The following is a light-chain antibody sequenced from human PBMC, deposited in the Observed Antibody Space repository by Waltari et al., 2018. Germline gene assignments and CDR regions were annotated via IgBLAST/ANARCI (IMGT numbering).Light chain of an antibody. CDR1: QGRINN. CDR3: QQLKSYSLIT. V-gene: IGKV1-9*01. Sequence: DIQLTQSPSLLSASLGDRVTITCRASQGRINNLAWYQQHTGKAPKLLFTATATLPGGVPSRFSGSGSGTEFTLTISDLQPEDFTTYYCQQLKSYSLITFGQGTRLEIK. CDR2: ATA. J-gene: IGKJ5*01.